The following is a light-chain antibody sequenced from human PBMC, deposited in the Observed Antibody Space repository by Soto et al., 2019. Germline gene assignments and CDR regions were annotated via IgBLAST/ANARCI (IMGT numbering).Light chain of an antibody. Sequence: EIVVTQSPGTLSLSPGERATLSCRAIQSVSSSYLAWYQQKPGQAPRLLIYGASSRATGIPHRFRGSGSGTAVSLPISRREPQYFTMYFCQQYASSLYPFVLGSKLEIK. CDR1: QSVSSSY. CDR2: GAS. J-gene: IGKJ2*01. V-gene: IGKV3-20*01. CDR3: QQYASSLYP.